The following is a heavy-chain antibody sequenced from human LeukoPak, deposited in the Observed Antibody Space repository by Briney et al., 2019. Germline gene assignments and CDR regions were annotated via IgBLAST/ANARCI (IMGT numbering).Heavy chain of an antibody. J-gene: IGHJ5*02. Sequence: SQTLSLTCTVSGGSISSGGYYWSWIRQPPGKGLEWIGYIYYSGSTYYNPSLKSRVTISVDTSKNQFSLKLSSVTAADTAVYYCARVLYDSSGYYSGGGNWFDPWGQGTLVTVSS. D-gene: IGHD3-22*01. CDR2: IYYSGST. V-gene: IGHV4-31*03. CDR1: GGSISSGGYY. CDR3: ARVLYDSSGYYSGGGNWFDP.